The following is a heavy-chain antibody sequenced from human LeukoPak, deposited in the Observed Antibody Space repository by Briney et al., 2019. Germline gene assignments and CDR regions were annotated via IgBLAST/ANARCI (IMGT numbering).Heavy chain of an antibody. Sequence: GESLKISGKVSGYSFSTYWIGWVRQMPGKGLEWMGIIYPGDSDTRYSPSFQGQVTISADKSISTAYLQWSSLKASDTAMYYCARSSGSGSSFFDFWGQGTLVTVSS. CDR1: GYSFSTYW. CDR2: IYPGDSDT. D-gene: IGHD6-19*01. CDR3: ARSSGSGSSFFDF. V-gene: IGHV5-51*01. J-gene: IGHJ4*02.